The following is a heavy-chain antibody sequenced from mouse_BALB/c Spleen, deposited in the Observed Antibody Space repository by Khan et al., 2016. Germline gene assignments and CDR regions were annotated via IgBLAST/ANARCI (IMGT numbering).Heavy chain of an antibody. J-gene: IGHJ1*01. CDR2: ISYDGSN. CDR3: ASNWAWWYFDV. D-gene: IGHD4-1*01. CDR1: GYSITSGYY. Sequence: VQLQQSGPGLVKPSQSLSLTCSVTGYSITSGYYWNWIRQFPGNKLEWMGYISYDGSNNYNPSLKNRISINSDTSKNQFFLKLNSVTNEDTATYYCASNWAWWYFDVWGAGTTVTVSA. V-gene: IGHV3-6*02.